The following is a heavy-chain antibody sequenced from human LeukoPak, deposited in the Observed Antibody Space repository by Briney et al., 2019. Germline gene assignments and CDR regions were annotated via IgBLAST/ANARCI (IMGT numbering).Heavy chain of an antibody. V-gene: IGHV3-66*01. D-gene: IGHD1-26*01. CDR2: IYSGGSI. CDR3: ARVGGSYSWDRYFDY. CDR1: GFTVSSNY. Sequence: GGSLRLSCAASGFTVSSNYMSWVRQAPGKGLEWVSVIYSGGSIYYADSVKGRFTISRDNSKNTLYLQMNSLRAEDTAVYYCARVGGSYSWDRYFDYWGQGTLVTVSS. J-gene: IGHJ4*02.